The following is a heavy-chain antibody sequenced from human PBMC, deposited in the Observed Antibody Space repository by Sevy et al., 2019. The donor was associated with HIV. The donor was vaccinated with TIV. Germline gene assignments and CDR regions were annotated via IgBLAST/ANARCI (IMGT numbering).Heavy chain of an antibody. CDR1: GFTFSSYW. Sequence: GGSLRLSCAASGFTFSSYWMSWVRQAPGKGLEGVANIKKDRSEKYYVDSVKGRFTISRDNAKNALYRQMNSLRAEDTAVYYSGSGVVRGVINYWGQGTLVTVSS. V-gene: IGHV3-7*01. CDR3: GSGVVRGVINY. CDR2: IKKDRSEK. D-gene: IGHD3-10*01. J-gene: IGHJ4*02.